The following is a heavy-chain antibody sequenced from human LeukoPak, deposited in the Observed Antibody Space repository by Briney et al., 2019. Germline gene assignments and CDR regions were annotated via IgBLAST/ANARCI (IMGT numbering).Heavy chain of an antibody. J-gene: IGHJ4*02. CDR2: INPNNGDT. CDR3: AREKLVAGNNFDY. D-gene: IGHD6-19*01. V-gene: IGHV1-2*02. Sequence: ASVTVSCKASGYTFIDYSIHWVRQAPGQGLEWMGEINPNNGDTTYTQKFQGRVTMTRDTSISTAYVELRRLRSDDTAVYYCAREKLVAGNNFDYWSQGTLVTVSS. CDR1: GYTFIDYS.